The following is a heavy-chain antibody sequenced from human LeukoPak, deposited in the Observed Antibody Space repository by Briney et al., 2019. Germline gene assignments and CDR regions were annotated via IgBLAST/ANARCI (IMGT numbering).Heavy chain of an antibody. CDR1: GFTVSSNY. D-gene: IGHD2-15*01. V-gene: IGHV3-66*01. J-gene: IGHJ4*02. Sequence: GGSLRLSCAASGFTVSSNYMSWVRQAPGKGLEWVSVIYSGGSTYYADSVKGRFTISRDNSKNTPYLQMNSLRAEDTAVYYCARVSRRYCSGGSCYLDYWGQGTLVTVSS. CDR3: ARVSRRYCSGGSCYLDY. CDR2: IYSGGST.